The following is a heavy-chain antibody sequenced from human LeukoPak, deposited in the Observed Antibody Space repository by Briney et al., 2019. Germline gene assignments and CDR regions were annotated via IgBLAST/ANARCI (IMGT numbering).Heavy chain of an antibody. V-gene: IGHV3-7*01. Sequence: GSLRLSCAASGFTFSTYWMAWVRQAPGKELEWVANLRQDGSEKYYVDSVKGRFTISRDNAKNSLYLQMSSLTSEDTAVYYCARPLSSWSPLHAFDIWGQGTLVTVSS. CDR2: LRQDGSEK. CDR1: GFTFSTYW. J-gene: IGHJ3*02. CDR3: ARPLSSWSPLHAFDI. D-gene: IGHD6-13*01.